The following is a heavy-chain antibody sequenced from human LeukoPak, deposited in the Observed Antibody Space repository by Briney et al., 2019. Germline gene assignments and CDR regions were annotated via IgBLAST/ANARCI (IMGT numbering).Heavy chain of an antibody. CDR1: GFTFSNYY. V-gene: IGHV3-11*01. Sequence: PGGSLRLSCAASGFTFSNYYMSWVRQAPGKGLEWVSYISSSGSTRYYADSVKGRFTISSDNAKNSLYLQMNSLRAEDTAVYYCARDLIDYGDYSYAFDIWGQGAMGTVSS. CDR3: ARDLIDYGDYSYAFDI. J-gene: IGHJ3*02. D-gene: IGHD4-17*01. CDR2: ISSSGSTR.